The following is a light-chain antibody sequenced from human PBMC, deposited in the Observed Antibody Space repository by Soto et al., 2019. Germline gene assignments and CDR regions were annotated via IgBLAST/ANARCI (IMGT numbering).Light chain of an antibody. CDR1: QSVSTNY. CDR3: QHYGSSPPT. V-gene: IGKV3-20*01. CDR2: GAS. Sequence: EIVLTQSPGTLSLSPGERATLSCRASQSVSTNYLAWYQRKPGQAPRLLIYGASSRATGIPDRFSGSGSGTDFTLTITRLEPEDFALYYCQHYGSSPPTFGQGTKVEIK. J-gene: IGKJ1*01.